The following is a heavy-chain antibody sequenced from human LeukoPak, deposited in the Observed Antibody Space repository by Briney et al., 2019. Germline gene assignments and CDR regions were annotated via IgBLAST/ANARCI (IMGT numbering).Heavy chain of an antibody. CDR2: ISAGADLT. CDR3: AKIGLIGNWYFDL. CDR1: TFPFRSHG. J-gene: IGHJ2*01. D-gene: IGHD1-26*01. Sequence: VGSLRLSCAASTFPFRSHGMSGVRQAPGKGPEGVSCISAGADLTYYADSLKGRFTISRDNSKNTLYLQMNSLRAEDTAMYYCAKIGLIGNWYFDLWGRGTLVTVSS. V-gene: IGHV3-23*01.